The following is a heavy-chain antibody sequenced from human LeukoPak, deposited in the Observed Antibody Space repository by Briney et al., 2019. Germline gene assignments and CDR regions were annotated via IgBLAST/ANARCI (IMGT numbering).Heavy chain of an antibody. CDR3: ARYSSSSGYFQH. CDR2: IYYSGST. V-gene: IGHV4-39*07. D-gene: IGHD6-6*01. Sequence: SETLSLTCTVSGGSISSSSYYWGWIRQPPGKGLEWIGSIYYSGSTYYNPSLKSRVTISVDTSKNQFSLKLSSVTAADTAVYYCARYSSSSGYFQHWGQGTLVPVSS. J-gene: IGHJ1*01. CDR1: GGSISSSSYY.